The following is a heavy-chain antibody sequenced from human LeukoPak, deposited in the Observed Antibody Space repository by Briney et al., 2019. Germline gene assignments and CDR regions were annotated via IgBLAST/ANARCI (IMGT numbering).Heavy chain of an antibody. V-gene: IGHV4-59*08. CDR3: ARQDYDSSGYYYVNWFDP. J-gene: IGHJ5*02. Sequence: SETLSVTCTVSGGSISSYYWSWIRQPPGNGLEWIGYIYYSGSTNYNPSLKSRVTISVDTSKNQFSLKLSSVTAADTAVYYCARQDYDSSGYYYVNWFDPWGQGTLVTVSS. CDR1: GGSISSYY. D-gene: IGHD3-22*01. CDR2: IYYSGST.